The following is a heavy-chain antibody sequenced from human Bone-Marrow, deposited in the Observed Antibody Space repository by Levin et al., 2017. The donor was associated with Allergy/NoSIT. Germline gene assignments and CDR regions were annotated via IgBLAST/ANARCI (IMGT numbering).Heavy chain of an antibody. CDR2: IYTAGRT. D-gene: IGHD3-16*01. CDR1: GFTVSSNF. V-gene: IGHV3-66*01. J-gene: IGHJ4*02. CDR3: AKDRADWGIDY. Sequence: GGSLILSCAASGFTVSSNFMSWVRRAPGKGLEWVSVIYTAGRTYYADSVKDRFIISRDNSKNTLFLQMNSLRADDTAVYYCAKDRADWGIDYWGQGTLVTVSS.